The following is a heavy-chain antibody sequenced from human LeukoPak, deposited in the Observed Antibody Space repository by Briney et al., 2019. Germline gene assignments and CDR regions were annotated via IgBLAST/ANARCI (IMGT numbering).Heavy chain of an antibody. CDR1: GLTFSSAW. J-gene: IGHJ4*02. V-gene: IGHV3-15*01. CDR3: TTEGRQFEY. Sequence: PGGTLRLSCAASGLTFSSAWMNWVRQAPGKGREWVGRIKSRSDGGTAEYAAPVKVRFTISRDDSKNTLYLQMNSLQTEDTAVYYCTTEGRQFEYWGQGALVTVSS. D-gene: IGHD2-15*01. CDR2: IKSRSDGGTA.